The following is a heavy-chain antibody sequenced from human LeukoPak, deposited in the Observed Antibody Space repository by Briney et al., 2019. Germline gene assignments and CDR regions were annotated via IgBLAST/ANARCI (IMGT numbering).Heavy chain of an antibody. CDR1: GDSITTYY. V-gene: IGHV4-59*12. D-gene: IGHD3-16*01. J-gene: IGHJ6*02. CDR3: ASLGGYYYYGMDV. Sequence: PSETLSLTCTVSGDSITTYYWSRIRQPPGKGLEWIAYIYYTGNTNYNPSLKSRVTISVDTSKNQFSLKLSSVTAADTAVYYCASLGGYYYYGMDVWGQGTTVTVSS. CDR2: IYYTGNT.